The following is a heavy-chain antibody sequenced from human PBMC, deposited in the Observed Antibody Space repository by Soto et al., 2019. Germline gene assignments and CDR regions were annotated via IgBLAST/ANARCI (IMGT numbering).Heavy chain of an antibody. D-gene: IGHD6-13*01. CDR3: VGSLQY. CDR2: ARNDPRARTT. V-gene: IGHV3-72*01. J-gene: IGHJ4*02. CDR1: GFTFSDYH. Sequence: ESGGGLVQPGGSLRLSCAASGFTFSDYHMEWVRQVPGKGLEWIGRARNDPRARTTQHAASVRGRFITSRDDSENSLYLQMNSLKTEDTGVYYCVGSLQYWGQGTLVTVSS.